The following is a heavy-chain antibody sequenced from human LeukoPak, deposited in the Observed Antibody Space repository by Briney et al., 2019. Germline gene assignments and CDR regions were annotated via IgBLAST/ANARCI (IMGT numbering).Heavy chain of an antibody. CDR1: GDSIYSSSYY. D-gene: IGHD3-10*01. V-gene: IGHV4-39*07. CDR3: TKGRGI. J-gene: IGHJ4*02. Sequence: PSETLSLTCTVSGDSIYSSSYYWGWIRQPPGKGLEWIGNIFYSGSTYYNPSLKRRVTISVDTSKNQFSLKLTSVTAADTAVYYCTKGRGIWGQGTLVTVSS. CDR2: IFYSGST.